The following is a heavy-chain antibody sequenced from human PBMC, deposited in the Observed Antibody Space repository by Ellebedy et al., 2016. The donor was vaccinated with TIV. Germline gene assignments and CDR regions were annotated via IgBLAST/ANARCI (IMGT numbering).Heavy chain of an antibody. CDR3: ARAYDSSGYYPFIFNYYYGMDV. CDR1: GYTFTSYG. J-gene: IGHJ6*02. Sequence: ASVKVSCKASGYTFTSYGISWVRQAPGQGLEWMGWISAYNGNTNYAQKFQGRVTMTRDTSTSTVYMELSSLRSEDTAVYYCARAYDSSGYYPFIFNYYYGMDVWGQGTTVTVSS. D-gene: IGHD3-22*01. CDR2: ISAYNGNT. V-gene: IGHV1-18*01.